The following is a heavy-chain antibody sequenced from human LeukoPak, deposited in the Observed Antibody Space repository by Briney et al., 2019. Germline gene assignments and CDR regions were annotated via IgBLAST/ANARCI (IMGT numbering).Heavy chain of an antibody. Sequence: GSSVKVSCKASGGTFSNYALSWVRQAPGQGLEWMGGIIPIFGTANYAQKLQGRVTITADESTSTAYMELSSLKSEDTAVYYCASPPGGPYYYYYAMDVWGQGTTVTVSS. J-gene: IGHJ6*02. CDR1: GGTFSNYA. CDR3: ASPPGGPYYYYYAMDV. CDR2: IIPIFGTA. V-gene: IGHV1-69*01. D-gene: IGHD3-10*01.